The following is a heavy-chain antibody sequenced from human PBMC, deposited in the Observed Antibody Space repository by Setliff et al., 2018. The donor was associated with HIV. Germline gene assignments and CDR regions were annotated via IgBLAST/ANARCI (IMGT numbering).Heavy chain of an antibody. CDR3: ARDQPQDYDSLTGYYTVRYFDY. CDR1: GGSISSNSYY. CDR2: IYHSGRT. V-gene: IGHV4-39*07. Sequence: NPSETLSLTCTVSGGSISSNSYYWGWIRQPPGKGLEWLGSIYHSGRTYYNPSLQSRVTIAVDTSKNQVSLKLTSVTAADTAVYYCARDQPQDYDSLTGYYTVRYFDYWGRGTLVTVSS. J-gene: IGHJ4*02. D-gene: IGHD3-9*01.